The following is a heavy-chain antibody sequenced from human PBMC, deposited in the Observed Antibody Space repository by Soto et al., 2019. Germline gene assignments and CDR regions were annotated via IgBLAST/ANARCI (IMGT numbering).Heavy chain of an antibody. CDR2: INSHGSRT. CDR3: ARIGTGYNYMDV. CDR1: GFTFSSYW. Sequence: EVQLVESGGGLVQPGGSLRLSCAASGFTFSSYWMHWVRQAPGEGLIWVSRINSHGSRTTYADSVKGRFTISRDNAKNTVYLQMNSLSAEDTAVYYCARIGTGYNYMDVWGKGTTVTVSS. V-gene: IGHV3-74*01. J-gene: IGHJ6*03. D-gene: IGHD1-1*01.